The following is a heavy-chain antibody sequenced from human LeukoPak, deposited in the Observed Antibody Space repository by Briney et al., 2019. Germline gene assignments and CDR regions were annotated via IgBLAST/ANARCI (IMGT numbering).Heavy chain of an antibody. Sequence: PSETLSLTCTVSGGSISSYYWTWIRQPPEKGLEWIGYIYYTGSTYYNPSLKSRVTISIDTSKNQFSLKLSSMTAADTAVYYCARGPTYSNSYDCWGQGTLVSVSS. CDR1: GGSISSYY. CDR2: IYYTGST. CDR3: ARGPTYSNSYDC. V-gene: IGHV4-59*01. J-gene: IGHJ4*02. D-gene: IGHD4-11*01.